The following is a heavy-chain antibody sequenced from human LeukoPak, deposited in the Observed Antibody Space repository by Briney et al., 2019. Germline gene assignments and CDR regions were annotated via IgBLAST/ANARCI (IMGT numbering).Heavy chain of an antibody. CDR3: ARDSNSGYHPN. CDR2: INPDGSGQ. Sequence: PRGSLRLSCAASGITFRNYWMSWVRQAPGKGLEWVANINPDGSGQVYVDSVKGRFIISRDNARNSLFLQMNSLTVTDTAVYYCARDSNSGYHPNWGQGTLVTVSS. J-gene: IGHJ4*02. D-gene: IGHD5-12*01. CDR1: GITFRNYW. V-gene: IGHV3-7*01.